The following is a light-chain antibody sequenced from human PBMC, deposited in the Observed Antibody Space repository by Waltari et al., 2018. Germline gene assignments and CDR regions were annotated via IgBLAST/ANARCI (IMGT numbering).Light chain of an antibody. Sequence: DIVLTQSPGTLSFSPGERATLSCRASQAISNSYFSWYQQTPGQAPRLLIYNASLRGTGIPDKISGSGSGTDFTLTISRLEPEDFAVYYCQQYGSPPRTFGQGTKVEIK. CDR2: NAS. CDR1: QAISNSY. CDR3: QQYGSPPRT. V-gene: IGKV3-20*01. J-gene: IGKJ1*01.